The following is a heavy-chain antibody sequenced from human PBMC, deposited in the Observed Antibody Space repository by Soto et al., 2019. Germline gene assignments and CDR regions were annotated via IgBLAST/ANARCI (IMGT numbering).Heavy chain of an antibody. D-gene: IGHD1-1*01. CDR1: GGSVFSGAFY. CDR2: IHYSGTT. J-gene: IGHJ4*02. V-gene: IGHV4-61*08. Sequence: QVQLHESGPGLVKVSETLSLTCTISGGSVFSGAFYWSWIRQPPGKGLEWIGYIHYSGTTNYNPSLKSRVAITVDTSKTQFSLTLTSVTAADAAVYYCARGKKDWRDYWGQGTLVTVSS. CDR3: ARGKKDWRDY.